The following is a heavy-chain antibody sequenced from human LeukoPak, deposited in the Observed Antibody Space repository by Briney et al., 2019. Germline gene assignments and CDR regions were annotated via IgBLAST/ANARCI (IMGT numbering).Heavy chain of an antibody. CDR3: ARDWVGAPPFDY. CDR1: GYTFTSYG. V-gene: IGHV1-18*01. CDR2: ISAYNGNT. Sequence: GESLKISCEASGYTFTSYGISWVRQAPGQRLEWMGWISAYNGNTNYAQKLQGRVTMTTDTSTSTAYMELRSLRSDDTAVYYCARDWVGAPPFDYWGQGTLVTVSS. D-gene: IGHD1-26*01. J-gene: IGHJ4*02.